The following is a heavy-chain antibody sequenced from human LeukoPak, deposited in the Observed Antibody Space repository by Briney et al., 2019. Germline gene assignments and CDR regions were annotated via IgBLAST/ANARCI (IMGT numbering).Heavy chain of an antibody. J-gene: IGHJ4*02. CDR1: GFTFSSYE. CDR2: ISSSGSTI. V-gene: IGHV3-48*03. CDR3: ARDLPYDYGDY. Sequence: PGGSLRLSCAASGFTFSSYEMNWVRQAPGKGLEWVSYISSSGSTIYYADSVKGRFTISRDNAKNSLYLQMNSLRAEDTAVYYCARDLPYDYGDYWGQGTLVAVSS. D-gene: IGHD2-2*01.